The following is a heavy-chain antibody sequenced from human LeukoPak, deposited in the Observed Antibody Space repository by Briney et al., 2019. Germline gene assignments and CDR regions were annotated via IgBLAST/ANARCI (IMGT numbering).Heavy chain of an antibody. CDR2: INPNSGGT. CDR1: GYTFTSYY. CDR3: ARDYYDSSGYVKGGIDY. V-gene: IGHV1-2*02. J-gene: IGHJ4*02. Sequence: ASVKVSCKASGYTFTSYYMHWVRQAPGQGLEWMGWINPNSGGTNYAQKFQGRVTMTRDTSISTAYMELSRLRSDDTAVYYCARDYYDSSGYVKGGIDYWGQGTLVTVSS. D-gene: IGHD3-22*01.